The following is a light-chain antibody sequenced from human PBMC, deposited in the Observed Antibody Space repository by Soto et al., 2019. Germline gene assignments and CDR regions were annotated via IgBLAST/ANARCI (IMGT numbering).Light chain of an antibody. CDR3: QHRK. V-gene: IGKV1-5*03. CDR2: KAS. Sequence: DIQMTQSPSTLSASVGDRVTITCRASQSISSWLAWYQQKPGKAPKLLIYKASSLESGVPSRFSGSGSGTEFTLTISSLQPDDFATYYCQHRKFGQGTKVEIK. CDR1: QSISSW. J-gene: IGKJ1*01.